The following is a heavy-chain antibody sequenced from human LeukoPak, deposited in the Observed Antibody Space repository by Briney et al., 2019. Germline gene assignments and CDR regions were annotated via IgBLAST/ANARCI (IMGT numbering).Heavy chain of an antibody. J-gene: IGHJ3*02. CDR1: GFTFSSYG. CDR2: ISYDGTNK. CDR3: ARDRWIQVWDGAFDI. V-gene: IGHV3-30*19. Sequence: GGSLRLSCAASGFTFSSYGMHWVRQAPGKGLEWVAVISYDGTNKYYADSVKGRFTISRDNSKNTLSLQMDSLRPEDTAVYYCARDRWIQVWDGAFDIWGQGTMVTVSS. D-gene: IGHD5-18*01.